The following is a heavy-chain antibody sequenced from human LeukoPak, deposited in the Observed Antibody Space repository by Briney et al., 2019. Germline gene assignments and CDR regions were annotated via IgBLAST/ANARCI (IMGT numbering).Heavy chain of an antibody. D-gene: IGHD3-10*01. V-gene: IGHV3-21*01. CDR3: ARDLVYYGSGSYDY. J-gene: IGHJ4*02. CDR2: ISSSSSYI. Sequence: PGGSLRLSCAASGFTFSSYSMNWVRLAPGKGLEWVSSISSSSSYIYYADSVKGRFTISRDNAKNSLYLQMNSLRAEDTAVYYCARDLVYYGSGSYDYWGQGTLVTVSS. CDR1: GFTFSSYS.